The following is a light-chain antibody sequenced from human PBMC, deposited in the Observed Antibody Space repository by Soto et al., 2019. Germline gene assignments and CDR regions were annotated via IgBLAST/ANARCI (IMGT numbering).Light chain of an antibody. J-gene: IGKJ5*01. V-gene: IGKV3-11*01. CDR2: DAS. Sequence: EIVLTQSPATLSLSPGERATLSCRASQSVSSYLAWYQQKPGQAPRLLIYDASNRATGIPARFSGSGSGTDFTLTFSSLDPEDFAIYYCQQRSNWPPITFGQGTRLEIK. CDR1: QSVSSY. CDR3: QQRSNWPPIT.